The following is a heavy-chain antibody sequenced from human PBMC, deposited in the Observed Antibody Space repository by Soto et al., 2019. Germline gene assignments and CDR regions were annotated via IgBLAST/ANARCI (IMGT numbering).Heavy chain of an antibody. D-gene: IGHD2-2*01. V-gene: IGHV2-5*02. CDR3: AHAYGGTSWPNDVFDV. J-gene: IGHJ3*01. CDR2: IYWDDDT. CDR1: GFSFSADGVG. Sequence: QITLKESGPPLVKPTQTLTLTCIFSGFSFSADGVGVGWIRQPPGKALEWLALIYWDDDTRYSPSLKSRLTITKDTSKNQVVLTMTNMDPVDTATYYCAHAYGGTSWPNDVFDVWGQGTVVTVSS.